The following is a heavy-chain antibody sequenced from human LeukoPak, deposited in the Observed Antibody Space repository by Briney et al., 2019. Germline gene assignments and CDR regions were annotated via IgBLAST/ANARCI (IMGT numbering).Heavy chain of an antibody. V-gene: IGHV3-11*01. CDR1: GFTFSDYY. D-gene: IGHD6-13*01. Sequence: GGSLRLSCAASGFTFSDYYISWIRQAPGKGLEWVSYISSSGSTIYYADSVKGRFTISRDNAKNSLYLQMNSLRAEDTAVYYCARDLSPHHSSSWPYFDYWGQGTLVTVSS. CDR2: ISSSGSTI. J-gene: IGHJ4*02. CDR3: ARDLSPHHSSSWPYFDY.